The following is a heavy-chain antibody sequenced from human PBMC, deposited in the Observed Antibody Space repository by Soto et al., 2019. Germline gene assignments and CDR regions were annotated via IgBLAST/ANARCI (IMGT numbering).Heavy chain of an antibody. J-gene: IGHJ4*02. CDR3: ARDGGAGYSYDYFDY. V-gene: IGHV3-74*03. CDR1: GFTFSIYW. CDR2: INSAGNIT. Sequence: GGSLRLSCAASGFTFSIYWMHWVRQAPGKGLVLVSRINSAGNITTYADSVKGRFTISRDNAKNTLYLQMNSLRAEHTAIYYCARDGGAGYSYDYFDYWGQGTLVTVSS. D-gene: IGHD5-18*01.